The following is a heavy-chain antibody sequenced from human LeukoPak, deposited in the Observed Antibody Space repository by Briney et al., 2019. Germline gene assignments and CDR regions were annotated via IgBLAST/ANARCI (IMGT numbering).Heavy chain of an antibody. D-gene: IGHD2-15*01. Sequence: GGSLRLSCAASGFTVSSNYMSWVRQAPGKGLEWVSVIYSGGSTYYADSVKGRFTISRDNSKNTLYLQMNSLRAEDTAVYYCARDRTACSGGSCSWYFDLWGRGTLVTVPS. V-gene: IGHV3-53*01. J-gene: IGHJ2*01. CDR3: ARDRTACSGGSCSWYFDL. CDR2: IYSGGST. CDR1: GFTVSSNY.